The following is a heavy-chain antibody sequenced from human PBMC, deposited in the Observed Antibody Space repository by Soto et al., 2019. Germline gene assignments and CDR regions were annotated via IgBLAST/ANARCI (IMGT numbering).Heavy chain of an antibody. Sequence: EVQLLESGGGLVQPGGSLRLSCAASGFTFSSYAMSWVRQAPGKGLEWVSAISGSGGSTYYADSVKGRFTISRDNSKNXXYLQMNSLRAEDTAVYYCAKIYDYVWGSYPQERDYWGQGTLVTVSS. CDR2: ISGSGGST. CDR3: AKIYDYVWGSYPQERDY. CDR1: GFTFSSYA. D-gene: IGHD3-16*02. J-gene: IGHJ4*02. V-gene: IGHV3-23*01.